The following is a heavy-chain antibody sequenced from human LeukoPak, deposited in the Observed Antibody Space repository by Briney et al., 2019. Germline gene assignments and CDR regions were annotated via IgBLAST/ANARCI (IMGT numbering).Heavy chain of an antibody. J-gene: IGHJ6*02. D-gene: IGHD3-3*01. CDR2: ISSSSSTI. CDR1: GFTFSSYS. Sequence: PGGSLRLSCAASGFTFSSYSMNWVRQAPGKGLEWVSYISSSSSTIYYADSVKGRFTISRDNAKNSLYLQMNSLRAEDTAVYYCAREPKGTTIFGVVIGSSGMDVWGQGTTVTVSS. CDR3: AREPKGTTIFGVVIGSSGMDV. V-gene: IGHV3-48*01.